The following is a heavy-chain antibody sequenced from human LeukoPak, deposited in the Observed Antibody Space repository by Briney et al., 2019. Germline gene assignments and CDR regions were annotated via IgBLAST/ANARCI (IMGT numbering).Heavy chain of an antibody. J-gene: IGHJ5*02. V-gene: IGHV1-69*04. CDR2: IIPILGIT. CDR1: GGTFSNYA. CDR3: AREAGSGFLYNWFDP. D-gene: IGHD3-3*01. Sequence: SVKVSCKASGGTFSNYAISWVRQAPGQGLEWMGRIIPILGITNYAQKSQGRVTITADRSTSTAYMELGSLRSEDTAVYYCAREAGSGFLYNWFDPWGQGTLVTVSS.